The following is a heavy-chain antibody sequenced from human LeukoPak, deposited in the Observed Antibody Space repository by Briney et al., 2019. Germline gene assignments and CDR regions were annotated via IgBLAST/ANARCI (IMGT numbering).Heavy chain of an antibody. CDR2: ISWNSGSI. D-gene: IGHD7-27*01. CDR1: GFTFDDYA. Sequence: GRSRRLSCAASGFTFDDYAMHWVRQAPGKGVEWVSGISWNSGSIGYADSVKGRFTISRDNAKNSLYLQMNSLRAEDTALYYCAKEDLNWGSSLWGQGTLVTVSS. J-gene: IGHJ4*02. V-gene: IGHV3-9*01. CDR3: AKEDLNWGSSL.